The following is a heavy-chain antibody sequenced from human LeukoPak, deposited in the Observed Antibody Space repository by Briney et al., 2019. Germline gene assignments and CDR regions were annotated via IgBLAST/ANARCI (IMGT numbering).Heavy chain of an antibody. J-gene: IGHJ4*02. CDR1: GYTFTTSG. V-gene: IGHV1-18*01. Sequence: GASVKVSCKASGYTFTTSGITWVRQAPGQGLDWMGCISGYNGHTKYGQDFQGRVTMTTDTSTTTAYMELRSLRSADTAVYYCARGGRGGSNHFDYWGQGTLVTVSS. CDR2: ISGYNGHT. CDR3: ARGGRGGSNHFDY. D-gene: IGHD1-26*01.